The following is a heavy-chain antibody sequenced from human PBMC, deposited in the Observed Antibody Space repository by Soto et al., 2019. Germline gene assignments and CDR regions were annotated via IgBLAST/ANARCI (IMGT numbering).Heavy chain of an antibody. Sequence: GGSLRLSCAASGFAVSNNYMTWVRQAPGKGLEWVSFIYSSGSTYYADSVKGRFTISRDNAKNSLYLQMNSLRAEDTAVYYCARDQLYYNDFSGRPLNAFDVRGQGTMVTVSS. J-gene: IGHJ3*01. D-gene: IGHD3-22*01. CDR3: ARDQLYYNDFSGRPLNAFDV. CDR1: GFAVSNNY. V-gene: IGHV3-53*01. CDR2: IYSSGST.